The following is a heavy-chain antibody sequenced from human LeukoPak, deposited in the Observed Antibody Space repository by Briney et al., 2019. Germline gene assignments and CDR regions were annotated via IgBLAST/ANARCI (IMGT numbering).Heavy chain of an antibody. CDR3: ARALMLPAALYTPRNWFDP. CDR2: MNPNSGNT. J-gene: IGHJ5*02. CDR1: GYTFTSYD. D-gene: IGHD2-2*01. V-gene: IGHV1-8*01. Sequence: GASVKVSCKASGYTFTSYDINWVRQATGQGLEWMGWMNPNSGNTGYAQKFQGRVTMTRNTSISTAYMELSSLRSEGTAVYYCARALMLPAALYTPRNWFDPWGQGTLVTVSS.